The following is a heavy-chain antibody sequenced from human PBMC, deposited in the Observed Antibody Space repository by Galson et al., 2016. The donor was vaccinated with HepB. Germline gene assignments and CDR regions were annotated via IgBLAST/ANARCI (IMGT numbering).Heavy chain of an antibody. J-gene: IGHJ4*02. CDR2: INPGNGNT. CDR3: AREFGDCSGLECSKQHFGH. CDR1: GYTFTSYY. Sequence: SVKVSCKASGYTFTSYYMHWVRQAPGQGLEWMAIINPGNGNTNYAQKFQGRITMTRDTSTSTVYMELSSLRSEDTAVYYCAREFGDCSGLECSKQHFGHWVQGSLVTVSS. D-gene: IGHD2-15*01. V-gene: IGHV1-46*01.